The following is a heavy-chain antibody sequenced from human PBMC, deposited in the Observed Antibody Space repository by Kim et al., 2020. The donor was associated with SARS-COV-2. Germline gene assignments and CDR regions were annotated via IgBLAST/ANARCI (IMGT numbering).Heavy chain of an antibody. D-gene: IGHD3-10*01. CDR1: GFSFSDYY. Sequence: GGSLRLSCAASGFSFSDYYMTWIRQAPERGLEWVAYISSSGSDVYLADSVKGRFTISRDNAKDALYLQMNSLRAEDTALYYSARECLREYGFPDYCCQVT. CDR2: ISSSGSDV. CDR3: ARECLREYGFPDY. J-gene: IGHJ4*02. V-gene: IGHV3-11*01.